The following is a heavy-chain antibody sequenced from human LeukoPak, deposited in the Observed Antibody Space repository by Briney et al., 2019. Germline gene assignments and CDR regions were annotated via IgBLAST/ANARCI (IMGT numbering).Heavy chain of an antibody. CDR2: IKQDGTEI. Sequence: PGGSLRLSCAASGFTFNNYWMTWFRQAPGKGLEWVANIKQDGTEIFYVDSVRGRFIISRDNAENSLYLQMNSLRVEDTAVYYCARPPAGADYWGQGPRVT. V-gene: IGHV3-7*01. CDR3: ARPPAGADY. CDR1: GFTFNNYW. D-gene: IGHD3-10*01. J-gene: IGHJ4*02.